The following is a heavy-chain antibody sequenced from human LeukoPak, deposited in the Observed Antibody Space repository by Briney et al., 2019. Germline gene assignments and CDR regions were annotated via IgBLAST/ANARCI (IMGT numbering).Heavy chain of an antibody. CDR1: AFTFSTYG. Sequence: PGGSLRLSYAASAFTFSTYGMHWVRQAPGKGLEWVSFTRYDGSQNYYADSVKGRFIISRDNSEITLYLQMNSLKAEDTAVYYCAKSSGGNWGYFDYWGQGTLVTVSS. D-gene: IGHD4-23*01. J-gene: IGHJ4*02. CDR2: TRYDGSQN. CDR3: AKSSGGNWGYFDY. V-gene: IGHV3-30*02.